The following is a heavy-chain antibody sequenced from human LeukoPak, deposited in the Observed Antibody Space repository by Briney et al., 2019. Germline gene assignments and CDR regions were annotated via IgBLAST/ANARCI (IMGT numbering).Heavy chain of an antibody. CDR2: INQDGSKE. CDR1: GFTFSNYW. CDR3: AKDDNSWSLDY. V-gene: IGHV3-7*01. Sequence: PGGSLRLSCAASGFTFSNYWMTWVRQAPGKGLEWVAHINQDGSKEYYMDSVKGRFTISRDNAKNSQYLQMNSLRAEDTAFYYCAKDDNSWSLDYWGQGTLVTVSS. D-gene: IGHD6-13*01. J-gene: IGHJ4*02.